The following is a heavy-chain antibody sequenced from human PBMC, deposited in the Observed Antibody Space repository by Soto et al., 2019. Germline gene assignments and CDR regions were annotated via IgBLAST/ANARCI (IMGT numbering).Heavy chain of an antibody. V-gene: IGHV3-30*18. CDR1: GFTFSSYG. J-gene: IGHJ6*02. D-gene: IGHD6-13*01. CDR2: ISYDGSNK. Sequence: QVQLVESGGGVVQPGRSLRLSCAASGFTFSSYGMHWVRQAPGKGLEWVAVISYDGSNKYYADSVKGRFTISRNNSKNTLYLHMNSLRAEDTAVYYCAKDRAAAAPLYYYGMDVWGQGTTVTVSS. CDR3: AKDRAAAAPLYYYGMDV.